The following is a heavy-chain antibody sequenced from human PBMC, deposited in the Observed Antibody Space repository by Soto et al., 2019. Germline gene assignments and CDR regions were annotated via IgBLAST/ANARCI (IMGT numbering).Heavy chain of an antibody. CDR2: IIPIFGTA. Sequence: SVKVSCKASGGTFSSYAISWVRQAPGQGLEWMGGIIPIFGTANYAQKFQGRVTITADESTSTAYMELSSQRSEETAVYYCAREEHRRGYSYGLFDYWGQGTLVTVSS. CDR1: GGTFSSYA. CDR3: AREEHRRGYSYGLFDY. V-gene: IGHV1-69*13. D-gene: IGHD5-18*01. J-gene: IGHJ4*02.